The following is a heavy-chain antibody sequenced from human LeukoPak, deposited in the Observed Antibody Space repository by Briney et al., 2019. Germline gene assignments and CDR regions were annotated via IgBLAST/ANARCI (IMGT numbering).Heavy chain of an antibody. Sequence: GGSLRLSCAASGFTFSDHYMDWVRQAPGKGLEWDGRTRNKANSYTTEYAASVKGRFTISRDDSKNSLYLQMNSLKTEDTAVYYCARYTAHDAFDIWGQGTMVTVSS. D-gene: IGHD3-16*02. CDR3: ARYTAHDAFDI. V-gene: IGHV3-72*01. J-gene: IGHJ3*02. CDR2: TRNKANSYTT. CDR1: GFTFSDHY.